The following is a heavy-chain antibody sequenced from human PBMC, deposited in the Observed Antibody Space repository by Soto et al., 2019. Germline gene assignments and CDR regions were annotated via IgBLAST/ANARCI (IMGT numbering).Heavy chain of an antibody. Sequence: QVQLQESGPGLVKPSETLSLTCTVSGGSISSYYWSWIRQPPGKGLEWIGYIYYSGSTNYNPSLKSRVTISVDTSKNQFSLKLSSVTAADTAVYYCARVRRYCSSTSHANHPPLCYYYYMDVWGKGTTVTVSS. J-gene: IGHJ6*03. CDR3: ARVRRYCSSTSHANHPPLCYYYYMDV. V-gene: IGHV4-59*01. D-gene: IGHD2-2*01. CDR2: IYYSGST. CDR1: GGSISSYY.